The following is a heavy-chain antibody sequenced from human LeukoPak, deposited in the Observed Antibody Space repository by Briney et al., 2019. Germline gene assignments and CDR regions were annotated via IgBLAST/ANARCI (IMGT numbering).Heavy chain of an antibody. V-gene: IGHV1-69*05. CDR3: ARGSPQTTVTTYYYYYYMDV. D-gene: IGHD4-17*01. Sequence: GASVKVSCKASGGTFSSYAISWVRQAPGQGLEWMGGIIPIFGTANYAQKFQGRVTITTDESTSTAYMGLSSLRSEDTAVYYCARGSPQTTVTTYYYYYYMDVWGKGTTVTVSS. J-gene: IGHJ6*03. CDR2: IIPIFGTA. CDR1: GGTFSSYA.